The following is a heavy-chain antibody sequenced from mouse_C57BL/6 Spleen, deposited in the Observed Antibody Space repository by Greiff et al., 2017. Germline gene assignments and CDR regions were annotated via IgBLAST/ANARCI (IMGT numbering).Heavy chain of an antibody. CDR1: GFNIKDYY. D-gene: IGHD2-3*01. CDR3: TFYDGYYGFAY. Sequence: DVKLQESGAELVRPGASVKLSCTASGFNIKDYYMHWVKQRPEQGLEWIGRIDPEDGDTEYAPKFQGKATMTADTSSNTAYLQLSRLTSEDTAVYYCTFYDGYYGFAYWGQGTLVTVSA. CDR2: IDPEDGDT. J-gene: IGHJ3*01. V-gene: IGHV14-1*01.